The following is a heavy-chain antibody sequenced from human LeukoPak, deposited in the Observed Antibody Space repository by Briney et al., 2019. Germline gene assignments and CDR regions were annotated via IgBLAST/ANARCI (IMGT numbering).Heavy chain of an antibody. CDR2: IIPIFGTA. CDR1: GGTFSSYA. J-gene: IGHJ3*02. CDR3: ARTVVGATTDDAFDI. V-gene: IGHV1-69*05. Sequence: ASVKVSCKASGGTFSSYAISWVRQAPGQGLEWMGRIIPIFGTANYAQKFQGRVTITTDESTSTAYMELSSLRSEDTAVYCCARTVVGATTDDAFDIWGQGTMVTVSS. D-gene: IGHD1-26*01.